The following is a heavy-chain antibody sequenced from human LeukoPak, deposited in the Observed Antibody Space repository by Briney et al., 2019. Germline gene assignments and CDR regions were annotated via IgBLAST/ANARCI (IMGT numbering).Heavy chain of an antibody. D-gene: IGHD4/OR15-4a*01. CDR3: ARSSYGGNLGDFDY. Sequence: ASVKVSCKASGYTFTGYYMHWVRQAPGQGLEWMGWINPNSGDTNYAQKFQGRVTMTRDTSISTAYMELSRLRSDDTAVYYCARSSYGGNLGDFDYWGQGTLVTVSS. CDR1: GYTFTGYY. CDR2: INPNSGDT. J-gene: IGHJ4*02. V-gene: IGHV1-2*02.